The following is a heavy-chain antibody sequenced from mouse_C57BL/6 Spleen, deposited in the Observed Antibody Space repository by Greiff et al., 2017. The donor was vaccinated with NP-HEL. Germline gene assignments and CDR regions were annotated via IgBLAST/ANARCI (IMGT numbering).Heavy chain of an antibody. CDR2: IYPGDGDT. CDR1: GYAFSSYW. Sequence: VQLQQSGAELVKPGASVKISCKASGYAFSSYWMNWVKQRPGKGLEWIGQIYPGDGDTNYNGKFKGKATLTADKSSSPAYMQLSSLTSEDSAVYFCARSGVYDGFDYWGQGTTLTVSS. J-gene: IGHJ2*01. CDR3: ARSGVYDGFDY. D-gene: IGHD2-12*01. V-gene: IGHV1-80*01.